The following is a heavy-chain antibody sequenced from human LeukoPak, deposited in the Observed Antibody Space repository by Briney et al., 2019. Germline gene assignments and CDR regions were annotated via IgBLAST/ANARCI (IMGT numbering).Heavy chain of an antibody. CDR2: IKRDGSEK. D-gene: IGHD1-7*01. CDR1: GSTISSYW. CDR3: VRDDGETKPC. J-gene: IGHJ4*02. V-gene: IGHV3-7*01. Sequence: GGSLRLSCAASGSTISSYWMSWVRQAPGKGLEWVANIKRDGSEKYYVDSVKGRFTISRDNAKNSLYLQMNSLRVEDTAVYYCVRDDGETKPCWGQGTLVTVSS.